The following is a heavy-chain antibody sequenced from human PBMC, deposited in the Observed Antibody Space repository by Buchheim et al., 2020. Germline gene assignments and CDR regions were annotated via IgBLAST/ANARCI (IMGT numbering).Heavy chain of an antibody. V-gene: IGHV3-21*01. CDR3: AREGSVIFGVVNDY. J-gene: IGHJ4*02. CDR2: ISSSSSYI. CDR1: GFTFSSYS. Sequence: EVQLVESGGGLVKPGGSLRLSCAASGFTFSSYSMNWVRQAPGKGLEWVSSISSSSSYIDYADSVKGRLTISRDTAKNSLYLQMNSRRAEDTAVYYCAREGSVIFGVVNDYWGQGTL. D-gene: IGHD3-3*01.